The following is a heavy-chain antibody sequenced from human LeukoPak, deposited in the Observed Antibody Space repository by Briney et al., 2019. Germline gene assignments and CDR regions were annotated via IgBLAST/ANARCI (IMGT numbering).Heavy chain of an antibody. CDR3: ARHMYSSSWYGQYYYYGMDV. CDR2: IYYSGST. V-gene: IGHV4-39*01. D-gene: IGHD6-13*01. CDR1: GGSISSSSYY. Sequence: SETLSLTCTVSGGSISSSSYYWGWIRQPPGKGLEWIGSIYYSGSTYYNPSLKSRVTISVDTSKNQFSLKLSSVTAADTAVYYCARHMYSSSWYGQYYYYGMDVWGQGTTVTVSS. J-gene: IGHJ6*02.